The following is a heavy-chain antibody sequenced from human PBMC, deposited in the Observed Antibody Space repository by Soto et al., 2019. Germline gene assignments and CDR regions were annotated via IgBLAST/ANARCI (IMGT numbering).Heavy chain of an antibody. CDR3: ARDSEGYCSSTSCPNDWFDP. CDR1: GGTFSSYA. Sequence: ASVKVCCEASGGTFSSYAISWVRQAPGQGLEWMGGIIPIFGTANYAQKFQGRVTITADESTSTAYMELSSLRSEDTAVYYCARDSEGYCSSTSCPNDWFDPWGQGTLVTVSS. CDR2: IIPIFGTA. V-gene: IGHV1-69*13. J-gene: IGHJ5*02. D-gene: IGHD2-2*01.